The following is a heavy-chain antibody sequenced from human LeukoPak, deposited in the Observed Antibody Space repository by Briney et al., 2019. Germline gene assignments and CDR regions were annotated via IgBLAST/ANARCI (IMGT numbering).Heavy chain of an antibody. Sequence: GASVKVSCKASGYTFTGYYMHWVRPAPGQGLEWMGIINPSGGSTSYAQKFQGRVTMTRDTSTSTVYMELSSLRSEDTAVYYCSKARDGIRYFERGGPDYWGQGTLVTVSS. CDR2: INPSGGST. D-gene: IGHD3-9*01. CDR3: SKARDGIRYFERGGPDY. V-gene: IGHV1-46*01. CDR1: GYTFTGYY. J-gene: IGHJ4*02.